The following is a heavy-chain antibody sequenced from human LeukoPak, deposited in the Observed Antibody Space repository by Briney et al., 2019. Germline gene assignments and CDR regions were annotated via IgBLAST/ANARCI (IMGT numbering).Heavy chain of an antibody. CDR1: GGSISSIGYY. D-gene: IGHD3-22*01. CDR2: MYYSGST. J-gene: IGHJ4*02. Sequence: PSETLSLTCTVSGGSISSIGYYWGWIRQPPGKGLEWIGNMYYSGSTYYNPSLKSRVNISVVTSKNQYSLNLSSVTAADTAVYYCVGDSSGYYDFDYWGQGALVTVSS. CDR3: VGDSSGYYDFDY. V-gene: IGHV4-39*02.